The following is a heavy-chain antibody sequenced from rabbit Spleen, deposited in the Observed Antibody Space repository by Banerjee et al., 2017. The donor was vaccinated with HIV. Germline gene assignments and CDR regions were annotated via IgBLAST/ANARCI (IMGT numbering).Heavy chain of an antibody. Sequence: QQQLVESGGGLDKPEGSLKLSCIASGFSFSNKAVMCWVRQAPGKGLEWIACINAVTGKAVYASWAKGRFTCSKTSSTTVTLQMTSLTVADTATYFCARDTGSSFSSYGMDLWGQGTLVTVS. V-gene: IGHV1S45*01. D-gene: IGHD8-1*01. CDR1: GFSFSNKAV. CDR3: ARDTGSSFSSYGMDL. J-gene: IGHJ6*01. CDR2: INAVTGKA.